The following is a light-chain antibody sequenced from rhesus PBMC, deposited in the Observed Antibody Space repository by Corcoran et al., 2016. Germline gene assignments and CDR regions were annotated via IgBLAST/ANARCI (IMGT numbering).Light chain of an antibody. Sequence: EIVMTQSPATLSLSPGERATLSCRASQSVSSNLAWYQQKPGQAPSLLIYGASSRATGIPDRFSGSGAGTGFTLTISSMEPEEFAVYYCQQYSNWPLTFGGGTKVEIK. CDR3: QQYSNWPLT. CDR2: GAS. CDR1: QSVSSN. J-gene: IGKJ4*01. V-gene: IGKV3-42*03.